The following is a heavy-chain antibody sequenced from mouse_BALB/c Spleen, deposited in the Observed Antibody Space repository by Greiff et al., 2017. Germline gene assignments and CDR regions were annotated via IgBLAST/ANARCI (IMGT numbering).Heavy chain of an antibody. CDR2: ISDGGSYT. D-gene: IGHD1-1*01. Sequence: EVKLQESGGGLVKPGGSLKLSCAASGFTFSDYYMYWVRQTPEKRLEWVATISDGGSYTYYPDSVKGRFTISRDNAKNNLYLQMSSLKSEDTAMYYCARGNRKLLYFDVWGAGTTVTVSS. J-gene: IGHJ1*01. CDR1: GFTFSDYY. V-gene: IGHV5-4*02. CDR3: ARGNRKLLYFDV.